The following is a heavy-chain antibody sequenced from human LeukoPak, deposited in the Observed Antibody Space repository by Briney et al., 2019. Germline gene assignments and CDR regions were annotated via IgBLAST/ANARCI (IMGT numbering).Heavy chain of an antibody. D-gene: IGHD1-7*01. CDR1: GGSFSGYY. CDR3: ARGRITGTTWDY. J-gene: IGHJ4*02. Sequence: SETLSLTCAVYGGSFSGYYWSWIRQPPGKGLEWIGEINHSGSTNYNPSLKSRVTILVDTSKNQFSLKLSSVTAADTAVYYCARGRITGTTWDYWGQGTLVTVSS. V-gene: IGHV4-34*01. CDR2: INHSGST.